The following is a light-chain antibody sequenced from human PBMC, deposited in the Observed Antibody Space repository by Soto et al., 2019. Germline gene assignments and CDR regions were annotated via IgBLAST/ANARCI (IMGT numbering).Light chain of an antibody. CDR3: MQSIQRPLT. CDR2: GVS. Sequence: DIVMTQTPPSLSVIPGQPASISCKSSQSLQNSNGETYLHWFLQKPGQPPQLLIYGVSNRFSGVPDKFSGSGSGTDFTLKISRVETEDVGIYYCMQSIQRPLTFGGGTKVEIK. V-gene: IGKV2D-29*01. J-gene: IGKJ4*01. CDR1: QSLQNSNGETY.